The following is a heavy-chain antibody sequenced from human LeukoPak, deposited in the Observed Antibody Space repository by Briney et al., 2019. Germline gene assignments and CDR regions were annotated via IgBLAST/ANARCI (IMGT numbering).Heavy chain of an antibody. D-gene: IGHD3/OR15-3a*01. J-gene: IGHJ4*02. Sequence: GGSLRLSCAVSGFTLSSYAMSWVRQAPGKGLEWVSGVSGIEGGTHYADSVKGRFTISRDSSKNTLFLQMNSLRTKDTPVYPWAKDGGIARGGADLDFGGRGTLVPVSS. V-gene: IGHV3-23*01. CDR1: GFTLSSYA. CDR2: VSGIEGGT. CDR3: AKDGGIARGGADLDF.